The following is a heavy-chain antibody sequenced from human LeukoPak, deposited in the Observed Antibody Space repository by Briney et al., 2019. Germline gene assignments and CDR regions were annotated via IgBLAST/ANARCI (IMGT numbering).Heavy chain of an antibody. V-gene: IGHV1-46*01. Sequence: ASVKASCKASGYTFTSYYMHWVRQAPGQGLEWMGIINPSGGSTSYAQKFQGRVTITADKSTSTAYMELSSLRSEDTAVYYCAKDSSVYHYDSRNLDYWGQGTLVTVSS. CDR1: GYTFTSYY. CDR2: INPSGGST. D-gene: IGHD3-22*01. J-gene: IGHJ4*02. CDR3: AKDSSVYHYDSRNLDY.